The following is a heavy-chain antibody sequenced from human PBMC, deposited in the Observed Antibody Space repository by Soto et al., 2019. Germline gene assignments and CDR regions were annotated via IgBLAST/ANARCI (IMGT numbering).Heavy chain of an antibody. D-gene: IGHD6-13*01. Sequence: QVQLVESGGGVVQPWRSLRLSCAASGFTFNNYGMHWVRQAPGKGLEWLAVIWNDGTNNYYANSVKGRFTISRDNSKNTLYLQMSSLRAEDTAVYYCARRQIPPPTRGAANARGGMDVWGQGTTVTVSS. CDR1: GFTFNNYG. CDR3: ARRQIPPPTRGAANARGGMDV. J-gene: IGHJ6*02. CDR2: IWNDGTNN. V-gene: IGHV3-33*01.